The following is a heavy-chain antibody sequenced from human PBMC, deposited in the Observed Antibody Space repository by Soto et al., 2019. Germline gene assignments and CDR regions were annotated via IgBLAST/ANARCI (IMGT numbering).Heavy chain of an antibody. D-gene: IGHD3-16*01. J-gene: IGHJ6*02. CDR2: ISPYSGNT. CDR3: ATVDNYVTPTPQDV. V-gene: IGHV1-18*01. Sequence: ASVKVSCKASGYTFTRSGISWVRQALGQGLEWMGWISPYSGNTHYASKVQGRLTMTTDTSTSTAYMDLGSLTSDDTAVYYCATVDNYVTPTPQDVWGQGTTVTVSS. CDR1: GYTFTRSG.